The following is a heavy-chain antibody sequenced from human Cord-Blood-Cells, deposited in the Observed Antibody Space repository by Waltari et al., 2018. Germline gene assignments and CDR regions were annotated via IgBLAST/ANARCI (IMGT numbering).Heavy chain of an antibody. J-gene: IGHJ4*02. CDR3: AREEDEGTGHY. V-gene: IGHV3-53*02. CDR2: IYSGGST. Sequence: EAQLVETGGGLIQPGGSLRLSCAVSGFTVRSNYMSWVRQAPGKGLEWVSVIYSGGSTYYADSVKGRFTISRDNSKNTLYLQMNSLRAEDTAVYYCAREEDEGTGHYWGQGTLVTVSS. D-gene: IGHD3-9*01. CDR1: GFTVRSNY.